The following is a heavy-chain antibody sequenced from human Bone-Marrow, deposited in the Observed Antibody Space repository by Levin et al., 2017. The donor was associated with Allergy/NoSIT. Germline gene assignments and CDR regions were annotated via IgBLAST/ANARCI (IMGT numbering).Heavy chain of an antibody. D-gene: IGHD3-22*01. J-gene: IGHJ4*02. CDR1: GGTFSSYT. Sequence: SVKVSCKASGGTFSSYTISWVRQAPGQGLEWMGRIIPILGIANYAQKFQGRVAITADKSTSTAYMELSSLRSEDTAVYYCARGYYDSSGYHPPDYWGQGTLVTVSS. CDR2: IIPILGIA. CDR3: ARGYYDSSGYHPPDY. V-gene: IGHV1-69*02.